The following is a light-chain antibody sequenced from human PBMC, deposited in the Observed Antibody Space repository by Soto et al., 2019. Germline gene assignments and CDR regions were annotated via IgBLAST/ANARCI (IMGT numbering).Light chain of an antibody. J-gene: IGKJ1*01. Sequence: DIQLTQSPSSLSASVGDRVTMTCRASETISSWLAWYQQKPGKAPKLLIYKASTLKSGVPSRFSGSGSGTELTITISSMQNDDFATYYCQHYNSYSEAFGQGTKV. CDR1: ETISSW. V-gene: IGKV1-5*03. CDR3: QHYNSYSEA. CDR2: KAS.